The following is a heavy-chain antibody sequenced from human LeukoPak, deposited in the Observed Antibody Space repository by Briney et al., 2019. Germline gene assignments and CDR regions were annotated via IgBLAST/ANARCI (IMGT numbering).Heavy chain of an antibody. CDR3: ARDLGRYSSGWYSVHGYFDL. D-gene: IGHD6-19*01. Sequence: ASVKVSCKASGYTFTSYGISWVRQAPGQGLEWMGWISAYNGNTNYAQKLQGRVTMTTDTSTSTAYMELRSLRFDDTAVYYCARDLGRYSSGWYSVHGYFDLWGRGTLVTVSS. CDR1: GYTFTSYG. V-gene: IGHV1-18*01. J-gene: IGHJ2*01. CDR2: ISAYNGNT.